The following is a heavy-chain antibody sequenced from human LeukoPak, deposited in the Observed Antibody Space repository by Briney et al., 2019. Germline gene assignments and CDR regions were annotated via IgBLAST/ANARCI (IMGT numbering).Heavy chain of an antibody. Sequence: PGGSLRLSCAASGFTFSSYAMHWVRQAPGKGLEWVAVMSYDGSNKYYADSVKGRFTISRDNSKNTLYLQMNSLRAEDTAVYYCARDPPPGYSHTGNTFDYWGQGTLVTVSS. CDR2: MSYDGSNK. V-gene: IGHV3-30*04. D-gene: IGHD5-18*01. CDR3: ARDPPPGYSHTGNTFDY. CDR1: GFTFSSYA. J-gene: IGHJ4*02.